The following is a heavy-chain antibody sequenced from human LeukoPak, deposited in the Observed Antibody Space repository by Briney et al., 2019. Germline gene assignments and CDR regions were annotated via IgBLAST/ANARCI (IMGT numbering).Heavy chain of an antibody. J-gene: IGHJ4*02. V-gene: IGHV3-23*01. CDR2: ISGSGGST. CDR1: GFTFSNAW. Sequence: GGSLRLSCAASGFTFSNAWMSWVRQAPGKGLEWVSAISGSGGSTYYADSVKGRFTISRDNSKNTLYLQMNSLRAEDTAVYYCAKVGGIVVVPAVSYFDYWGQGTLVTVSS. D-gene: IGHD2-2*01. CDR3: AKVGGIVVVPAVSYFDY.